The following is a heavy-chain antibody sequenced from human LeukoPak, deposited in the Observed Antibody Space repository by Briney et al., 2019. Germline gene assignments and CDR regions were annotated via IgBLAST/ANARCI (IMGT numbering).Heavy chain of an antibody. CDR1: GFTFSNCG. J-gene: IGHJ6*02. D-gene: IGHD3-10*01. CDR2: IGGDGTT. V-gene: IGHV3-23*01. Sequence: GGSLRLSCATSGFTFSNCGMSWVRQAPGKGLQWLSVIGGDGTTYYEDSVKGRFTVSRDNSENTLYLQMNSRRAEDTAVYYCAKGPYGLGIYYGMDVWGQGTTVTV. CDR3: AKGPYGLGIYYGMDV.